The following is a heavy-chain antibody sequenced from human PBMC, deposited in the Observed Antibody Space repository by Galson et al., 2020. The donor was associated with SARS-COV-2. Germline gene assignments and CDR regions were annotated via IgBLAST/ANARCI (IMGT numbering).Heavy chain of an antibody. CDR2: IIPIFGTA. CDR1: GGTFSSYA. D-gene: IGHD3-16*01. Sequence: SVKVSCKASGGTFSSYAISWVRQAPGQGLEWMGGIIPIFGTANYAQKFQGRVTITADESTSTAYMELSSLRSEDTAVYYCARAGWGSSTLGYYYMDVWGKGTTVTVSS. CDR3: ARAGWGSSTLGYYYMDV. J-gene: IGHJ6*03. V-gene: IGHV1-69*13.